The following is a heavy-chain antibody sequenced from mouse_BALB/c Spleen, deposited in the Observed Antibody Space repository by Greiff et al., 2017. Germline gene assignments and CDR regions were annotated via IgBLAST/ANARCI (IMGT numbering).Heavy chain of an antibody. V-gene: IGHV5-17*02. Sequence: DVQLVESGGGLVQPGGSRKLSCAASGFTFSSFGMHWVRQAPEKGLEWVAYISSGSSTIYYADTVKGRFTISRDNPKNTLFLQMTSLRSEDTAMYYCARDGNYGYFDVWGAGTTVTVSS. CDR3: ARDGNYGYFDV. D-gene: IGHD2-1*01. J-gene: IGHJ1*01. CDR2: ISSGSSTI. CDR1: GFTFSSFG.